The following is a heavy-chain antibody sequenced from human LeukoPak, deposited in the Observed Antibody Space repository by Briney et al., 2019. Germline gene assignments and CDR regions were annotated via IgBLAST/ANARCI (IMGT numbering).Heavy chain of an antibody. CDR1: GFTFSSYS. Sequence: GGSLRLSCAASGFTFSSYSMNWVRQDPGKGLEWVSYISTSSSTRYYADSVKGRFTVSRDNAKNSLYLQMSSLRDDDTALYYCARHNYWGQGTLVTISS. V-gene: IGHV3-48*02. CDR2: ISTSSSTR. J-gene: IGHJ4*02. CDR3: ARHNY.